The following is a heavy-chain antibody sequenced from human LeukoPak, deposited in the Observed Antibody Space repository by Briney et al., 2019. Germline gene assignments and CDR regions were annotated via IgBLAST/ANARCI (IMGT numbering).Heavy chain of an antibody. CDR3: AKVTTPPPWIQLAGHYGMDV. CDR2: ISGSGGST. D-gene: IGHD5-18*01. CDR1: GFTFSSYA. Sequence: GGSLRLSCAASGFTFSSYAMSWVRQAPGKGLEWVSAISGSGGSTYYADSVKGRFTISRDNSKNTLYLQMNSLRAEDTAVYYCAKVTTPPPWIQLAGHYGMDVWGQGATVTVSS. V-gene: IGHV3-23*01. J-gene: IGHJ6*02.